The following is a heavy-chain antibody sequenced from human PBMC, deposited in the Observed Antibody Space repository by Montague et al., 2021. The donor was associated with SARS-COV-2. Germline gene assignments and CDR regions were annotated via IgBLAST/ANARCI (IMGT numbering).Heavy chain of an antibody. D-gene: IGHD1-1*01. CDR3: TRHVHMTWPEPSPGFDY. Sequence: SETLSLTCTVSGDSISSSSYNWGWIRQPPGKGLEWIGSVHYSGRPYYNPSLKSRVTIYVDTSKNQLSLKLSSVTAADTAVYYCTRHVHMTWPEPSPGFDYWGQGTLGNGSS. V-gene: IGHV4-39*01. CDR2: VHYSGRP. J-gene: IGHJ4*01. CDR1: GDSISSSSYN.